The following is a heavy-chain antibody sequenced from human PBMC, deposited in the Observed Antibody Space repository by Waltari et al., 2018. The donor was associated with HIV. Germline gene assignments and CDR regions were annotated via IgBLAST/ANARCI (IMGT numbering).Heavy chain of an antibody. CDR1: GGSISSGSFY. D-gene: IGHD2-21*02. Sequence: QVQLQESGPGLVKPSQTLSLTCTVSGGSISSGSFYWNWIRPPAGKGLEGIGRIYTSVSTNDNPPLSSGVTRSVDTSKNQFSLKLNSVTAADTAVYYCARAEGGNSGVHFDYWGQGTLVTVSS. CDR2: IYTSVST. CDR3: ARAEGGNSGVHFDY. V-gene: IGHV4-61*02. J-gene: IGHJ4*02.